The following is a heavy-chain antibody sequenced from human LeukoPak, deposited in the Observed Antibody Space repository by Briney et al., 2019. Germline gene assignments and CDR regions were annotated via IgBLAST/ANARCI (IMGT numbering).Heavy chain of an antibody. V-gene: IGHV3-74*03. CDR2: IKSDGST. Sequence: GGSLRLSCAASGLTVSRDSMHWVRQAPGEGLVWVSRIKSDGSTTYADSVKGRFTISRDNAKTMMYLQMNSLRADDTAVYYCARAQGGYYGKFDYWGQGTLVTVSS. CDR3: ARAQGGYYGKFDY. D-gene: IGHD3-3*01. J-gene: IGHJ4*02. CDR1: GLTVSRDS.